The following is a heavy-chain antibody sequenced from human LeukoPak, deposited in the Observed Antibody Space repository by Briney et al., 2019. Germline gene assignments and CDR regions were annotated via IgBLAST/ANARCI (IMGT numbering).Heavy chain of an antibody. CDR1: DGSVSSGSYY. D-gene: IGHD3-10*01. CDR3: ARFRFGELSAFDY. V-gene: IGHV4-61*01. J-gene: IGHJ4*02. CDR2: IYYSGST. Sequence: PSETLSLTCTVSDGSVSSGSYYWSWIRQPPGKGLEWIGYIYYSGSTNYNPSLKSRVTISVDTSKNQFSLKLSSVTAADTAVYYCARFRFGELSAFDYWGQGTLVTVSS.